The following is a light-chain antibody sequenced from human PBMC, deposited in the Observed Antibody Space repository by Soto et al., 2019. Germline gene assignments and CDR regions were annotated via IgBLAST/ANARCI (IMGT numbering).Light chain of an antibody. J-gene: IGKJ1*01. Sequence: DIQMTQSPSSLSASVGDRVTITCRASQSISSYLNWYQQKPGKAPKLLIYAASSLQSGVPSRFSRSGSATDFTLTISTLQPEDFATYYCQQSYSTLWTFGPGTKVEIK. CDR2: AAS. CDR3: QQSYSTLWT. V-gene: IGKV1-39*01. CDR1: QSISSY.